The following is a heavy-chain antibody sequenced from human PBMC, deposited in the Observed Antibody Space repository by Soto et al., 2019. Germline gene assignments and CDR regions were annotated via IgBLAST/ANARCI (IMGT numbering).Heavy chain of an antibody. CDR1: GGTFSSYA. J-gene: IGHJ6*02. D-gene: IGHD6-6*01. V-gene: IGHV1-69*13. CDR2: IIPIFGTA. Sequence: SVKVSCKASGGTFSSYAISWVRQAPGQGLEWMGGIIPIFGTANYAQKFQGRVTITADESTSTAYMELSSLRSEDTAVYYCARVPQYSSSSPYYYGMDVWGQGTKVTVSS. CDR3: ARVPQYSSSSPYYYGMDV.